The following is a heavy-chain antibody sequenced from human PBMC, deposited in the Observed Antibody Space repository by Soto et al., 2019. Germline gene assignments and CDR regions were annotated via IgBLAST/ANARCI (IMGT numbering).Heavy chain of an antibody. CDR3: ARRMTGYCSGGSCYDYYYYYGMDV. CDR2: INPSGGST. CDR1: GYTFTSYY. V-gene: IGHV1-46*01. D-gene: IGHD2-15*01. Sequence: SVKVSCKASGYTFTSYYMHWVRQAPGQGLEWMGIINPSGGSTSYAQKFQGRVTITADESTSTAYMELSSLRSEDTAVYYCARRMTGYCSGGSCYDYYYYYGMDVWGQGTTVTVSS. J-gene: IGHJ6*02.